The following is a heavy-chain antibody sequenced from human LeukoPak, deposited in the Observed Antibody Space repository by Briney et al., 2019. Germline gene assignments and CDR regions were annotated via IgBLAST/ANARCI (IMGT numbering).Heavy chain of an antibody. Sequence: GGSLRLSCAASGFTFSSYWMHWVRQAPGKGLVWVSRINSDGSSTSYADSVKGRFTISRDNAKNTLYLQMNSLRAEDTAVYYCAREGGSGSYLEYWGQGTLVTVSS. V-gene: IGHV3-74*01. J-gene: IGHJ4*02. D-gene: IGHD3-10*01. CDR3: AREGGSGSYLEY. CDR1: GFTFSSYW. CDR2: INSDGSST.